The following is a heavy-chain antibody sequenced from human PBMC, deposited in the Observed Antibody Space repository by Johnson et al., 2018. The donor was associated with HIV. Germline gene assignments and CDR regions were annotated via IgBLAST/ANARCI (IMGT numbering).Heavy chain of an antibody. D-gene: IGHD5-18*01. CDR3: ARAPGYSRAFDI. V-gene: IGHV3-11*01. CDR2: ISSSGSTI. CDR1: GFTFSDYY. Sequence: QVQLVESGGGVVQPGRSLRVSCGASGFTFSDYYMSWIRQAPGKGLEWVSYISSSGSTIYYADSVKGRFTISRDNAKNSLYLQMNSLRAEDTAVYYCARAPGYSRAFDIWGQGTMVTVSS. J-gene: IGHJ3*02.